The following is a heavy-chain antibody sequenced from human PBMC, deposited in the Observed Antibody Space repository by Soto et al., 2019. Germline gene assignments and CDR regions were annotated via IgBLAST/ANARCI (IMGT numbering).Heavy chain of an antibody. CDR1: GFKTDSYV. CDR2: ISSAATFE. CDR3: AKDIVVVPAVMGAVDAFDI. Sequence: PGGSLRLSCVISGFKTDSYVIHWVRQTPGNGLQWVAAISSAATFEHYIDSLKGRVTFSRDDSKVTLYLQMNSLRAEDTAVYYCAKDIVVVPAVMGAVDAFDIWGQGTLVTLS. D-gene: IGHD2-2*01. J-gene: IGHJ3*02. V-gene: IGHV3-30*18.